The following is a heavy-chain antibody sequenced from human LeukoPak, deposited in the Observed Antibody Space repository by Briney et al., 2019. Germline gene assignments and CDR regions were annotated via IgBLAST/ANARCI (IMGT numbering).Heavy chain of an antibody. Sequence: ASVKVSCKSSGYTFTSYDINWVRQATAQGLEWVGWMNPNCCNTGYAQKFQGRVNMTRNTSKSTASMELSSLRSEDTAVYYCAREHGRLALGGYMGVWGKGTTVTVSS. V-gene: IGHV1-8*01. CDR3: AREHGRLALGGYMGV. J-gene: IGHJ6*03. D-gene: IGHD3-16*01. CDR2: MNPNCCNT. CDR1: GYTFTSYD.